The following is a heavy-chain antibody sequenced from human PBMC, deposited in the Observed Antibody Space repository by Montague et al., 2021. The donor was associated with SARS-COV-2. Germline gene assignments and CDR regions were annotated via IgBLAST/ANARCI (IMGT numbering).Heavy chain of an antibody. J-gene: IGHJ3*02. D-gene: IGHD3-22*01. Sequence: TLSLTCTVSGYSISSGYYWGWIRQHPGKGLEWIGYIYYSGSTYYNPSLKSRVTISVDTSKNQFSLKLSPVTAADTAVYYCARARITMIVVVNAFDIWGQGTMVTVSS. V-gene: IGHV4-31*03. CDR2: IYYSGST. CDR3: ARARITMIVVVNAFDI. CDR1: GYSISSGYY.